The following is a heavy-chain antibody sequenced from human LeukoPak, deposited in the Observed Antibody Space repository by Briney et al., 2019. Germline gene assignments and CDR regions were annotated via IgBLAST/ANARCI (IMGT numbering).Heavy chain of an antibody. D-gene: IGHD4-17*01. Sequence: ASVKVSCKASGYTFTSYDINWVRQATGQGLEWMGWMNPNSGNTGYAQKFQGRVTMTRNTSISTAYMELSSLRSEDTAVYYCARYYGDYGYYYGMDVWGQGTTVTVSS. CDR2: MNPNSGNT. J-gene: IGHJ6*02. V-gene: IGHV1-8*01. CDR3: ARYYGDYGYYYGMDV. CDR1: GYTFTSYD.